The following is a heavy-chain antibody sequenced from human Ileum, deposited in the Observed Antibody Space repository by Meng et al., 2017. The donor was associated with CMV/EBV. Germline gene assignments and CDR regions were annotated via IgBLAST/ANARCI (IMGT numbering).Heavy chain of an antibody. V-gene: IGHV1-18*04. CDR2: ISAYSGDT. CDR1: GYTFTDYG. J-gene: IGHJ4*02. Sequence: QVQVVQSGAEVQQPGASVKVSCKAPGYTFTDYGISWVRQAPGQGLEWMGWISAYSGDTNYAQNLQGRLTMTTDTSTATAYMELRSLTSDDTAVYYCARVAKYCTDGVCHDYWGQGTLVTVSS. D-gene: IGHD2-8*01. CDR3: ARVAKYCTDGVCHDY.